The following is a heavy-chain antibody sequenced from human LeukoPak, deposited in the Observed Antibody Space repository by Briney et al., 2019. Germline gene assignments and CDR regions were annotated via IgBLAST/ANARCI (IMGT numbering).Heavy chain of an antibody. V-gene: IGHV3-48*03. D-gene: IGHD3-10*02. Sequence: AGGPLRLSCAASGFTFRSYEMNWVRQAPGKGLEWVSYISSIGSTIYYADSVKGRFTISRDNAKNSLYLQMNSLRAEDTAVYYCAELGITMIGGVWGKVTTVTISS. CDR3: AELGITMIGGV. CDR2: ISSIGSTI. CDR1: GFTFRSYE. J-gene: IGHJ6*04.